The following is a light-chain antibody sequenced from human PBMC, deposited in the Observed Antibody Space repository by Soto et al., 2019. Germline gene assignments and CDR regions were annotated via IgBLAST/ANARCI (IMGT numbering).Light chain of an antibody. Sequence: DIVLTQSPGTLSLSPGERATLSCRASQRVSSTYLAWYQHKPGQAPRLLIQGASNRATGIPDRFSGSGSGTDYTLTISRLEPDDFALYYCHQYTTFGPGTKLEIK. CDR2: GAS. CDR3: HQYTT. CDR1: QRVSSTY. J-gene: IGKJ2*01. V-gene: IGKV3-20*01.